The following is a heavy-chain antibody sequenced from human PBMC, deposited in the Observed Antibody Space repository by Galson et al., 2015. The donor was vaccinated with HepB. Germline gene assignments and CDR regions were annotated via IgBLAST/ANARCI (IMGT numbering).Heavy chain of an antibody. D-gene: IGHD3-10*01. CDR2: IVVGSGNT. J-gene: IGHJ4*02. CDR1: GFTFTSSA. V-gene: IGHV1-58*02. Sequence: SVKVSCKASGFTFTSSAMQWVRQARGQRLEWIGWIVVGSGNTNYAQKFQERVTITRDMSTSTAYMELSSLRSEDTAVYYCAAGAYYGSGSYYTPPFDYWGQGTLVTVSS. CDR3: AAGAYYGSGSYYTPPFDY.